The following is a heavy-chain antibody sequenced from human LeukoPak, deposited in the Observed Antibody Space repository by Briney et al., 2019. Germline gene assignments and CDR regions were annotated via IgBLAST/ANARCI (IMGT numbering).Heavy chain of an antibody. D-gene: IGHD3-22*01. CDR2: IGTAGDT. V-gene: IGHV3-13*01. Sequence: GGSLRLSCAASGFTFSSYDMHWVRHATGKGLEWVSAIGTAGDTYYPGSVKGRFTISRENAKNSLYLQMNSLRAGDTAVYYCARSYSSGYYKYYYYYMDVWGKGTTVTVSS. CDR3: ARSYSSGYYKYYYYYMDV. J-gene: IGHJ6*03. CDR1: GFTFSSYD.